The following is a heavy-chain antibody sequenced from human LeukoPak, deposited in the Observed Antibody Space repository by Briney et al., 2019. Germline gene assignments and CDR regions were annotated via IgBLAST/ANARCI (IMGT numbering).Heavy chain of an antibody. J-gene: IGHJ4*02. CDR3: ASGSIFGVVDY. D-gene: IGHD3-3*01. CDR1: GGSISSYY. CDR2: IHYSGST. Sequence: SETLSLTCTVSGGSISSYYWSWIRQPPGKGLEWIGYIHYSGSTNYNPSLKSRITISVDTSKNQFPLKLSSVTAADTAVYYCASGSIFGVVDYWGQGTLVTVSS. V-gene: IGHV4-59*01.